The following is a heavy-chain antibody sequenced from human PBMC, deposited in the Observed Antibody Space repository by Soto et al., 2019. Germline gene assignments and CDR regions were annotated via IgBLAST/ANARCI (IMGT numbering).Heavy chain of an antibody. Sequence: TLSLTCTVSGASIRSGDYYWGWIRQLPGKGLQWIGYVHSGGGTYYNPSLRSRVSISPDTSKNQFSLTLTSMTAADTAVFYCARYNFNSGDYSAFDYWGQGALVTVSS. D-gene: IGHD3-10*01. J-gene: IGHJ4*02. CDR2: VHSGGGT. CDR3: ARYNFNSGDYSAFDY. CDR1: GASIRSGDYY. V-gene: IGHV4-30-4*01.